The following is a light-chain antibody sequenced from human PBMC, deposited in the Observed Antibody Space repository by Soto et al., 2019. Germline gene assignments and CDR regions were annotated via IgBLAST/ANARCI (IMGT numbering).Light chain of an antibody. J-gene: IGKJ1*01. V-gene: IGKV1-39*01. Sequence: DIQMTQSPSSLSSSLGDRVTITCRASQSISSYLNWYQQKPGKAPKLLIYAASSFQSGVPSRFSGSGSGTDFTLTISSLQPEDFVTYYCQQSYSTSWTFGQGTKVEIK. CDR3: QQSYSTSWT. CDR1: QSISSY. CDR2: AAS.